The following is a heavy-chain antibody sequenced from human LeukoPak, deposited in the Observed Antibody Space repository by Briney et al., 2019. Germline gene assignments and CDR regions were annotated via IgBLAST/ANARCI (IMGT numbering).Heavy chain of an antibody. V-gene: IGHV3-21*01. CDR3: ARLDASGLDY. CDR1: GFTFSSYT. J-gene: IGHJ4*02. D-gene: IGHD6-19*01. Sequence: GGSLRLSCAASGFTFSSYTMNWVRQAPGKGLEWVSSISSSATYTYYADSVKGRFTISRDNAKNALFLQMNSLRADDTAVYYCARLDASGLDYWGQGTLVTVSS. CDR2: ISSSATYT.